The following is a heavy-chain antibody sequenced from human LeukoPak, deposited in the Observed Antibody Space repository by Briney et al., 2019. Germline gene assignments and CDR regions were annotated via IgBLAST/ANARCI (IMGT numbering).Heavy chain of an antibody. Sequence: GASVKVSCKVSGYTLTELSMHWVRQAPGKGLEWMGGFDPEDGETIYAQKFQGRVTMTTDTSTSTAYMELRSLRSDDTAVYYCARDPFGDYSSGQGIFDSWGQGTLVIVSS. J-gene: IGHJ4*02. D-gene: IGHD4-11*01. CDR1: GYTLTELS. V-gene: IGHV1-24*01. CDR3: ARDPFGDYSSGQGIFDS. CDR2: FDPEDGET.